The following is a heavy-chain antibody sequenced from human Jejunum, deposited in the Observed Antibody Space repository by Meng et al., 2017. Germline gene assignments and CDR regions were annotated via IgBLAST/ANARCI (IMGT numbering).Heavy chain of an antibody. D-gene: IGHD6-13*01. Sequence: GESLKIPCSASGFTFKTYAMHWVRQTPGKGLEWVAIISYDGSNKYYADSVQGRFTISRDNSKNTLYLEMNSLRTEDTAVYYCARNPPYISSSFFFDYWGQGTLVTVSS. J-gene: IGHJ4*02. V-gene: IGHV3-30*04. CDR1: GFTFKTYA. CDR3: ARNPPYISSSFFFDY. CDR2: ISYDGSNK.